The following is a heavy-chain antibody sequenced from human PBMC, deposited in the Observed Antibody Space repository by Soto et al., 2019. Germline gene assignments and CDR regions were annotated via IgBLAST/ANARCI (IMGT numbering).Heavy chain of an antibody. D-gene: IGHD6-13*01. CDR3: AKDSSSWYNYYGMDV. J-gene: IGHJ6*02. CDR2: ISGSGGST. Sequence: PGGSLRLSCAASGFTFSSYAMSWVRQAPGKGLEWVSAISGSGGSTYYADSVKGRFTISRDNSKNTLYLQMNSLRAEDTAVYYCAKDSSSWYNYYGMDVWGQGTTVTVSS. CDR1: GFTFSSYA. V-gene: IGHV3-23*01.